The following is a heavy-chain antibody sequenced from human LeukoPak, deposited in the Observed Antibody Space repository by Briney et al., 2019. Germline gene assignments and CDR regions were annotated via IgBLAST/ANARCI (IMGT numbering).Heavy chain of an antibody. CDR3: GTWAFYHGLDV. Sequence: GGSLRLSCVASGFTLDAYAMHWVRQARGKGLEWVSHINAGGRTYYADSVKGRFTISRDNSKNSLYLEMTSLRAEDSALYYCGTWAFYHGLDVWGRGTTVTVSS. D-gene: IGHD1-26*01. V-gene: IGHV3-43*02. CDR2: INAGGRT. CDR1: GFTLDAYA. J-gene: IGHJ6*02.